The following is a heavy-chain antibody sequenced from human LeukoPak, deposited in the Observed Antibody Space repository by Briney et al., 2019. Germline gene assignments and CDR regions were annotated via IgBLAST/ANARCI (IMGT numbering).Heavy chain of an antibody. Sequence: ASVKVSCKASGYTFISYGISWVRQAPGQGLEWMGWINPNSGGTNYAQKFQGRVTMTRDTSISTAYMELSRLRSDDTAVYYCARGYPLSTTAAGTYFQHWGQGTLVTVSS. D-gene: IGHD6-13*01. CDR3: ARGYPLSTTAAGTYFQH. CDR1: GYTFISYG. J-gene: IGHJ1*01. CDR2: INPNSGGT. V-gene: IGHV1-2*02.